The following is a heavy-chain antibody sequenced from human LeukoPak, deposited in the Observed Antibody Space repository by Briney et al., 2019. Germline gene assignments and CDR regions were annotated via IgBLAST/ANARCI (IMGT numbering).Heavy chain of an antibody. CDR1: SGSFSGSY. CDR2: IYYRGST. CDR3: ARVAESYSSSANWFDP. J-gene: IGHJ5*02. Sequence: SETLSLTCTVSSGSFSGSYWSWIRQTPGKGLEWIGYIYYRGSTTYNPSLKSRVTISLDTSKNQYSLKLTSVTAADTAVYYCARVAESYSSSANWFDPWGQGTLVTVSS. D-gene: IGHD6-13*01. V-gene: IGHV4-59*01.